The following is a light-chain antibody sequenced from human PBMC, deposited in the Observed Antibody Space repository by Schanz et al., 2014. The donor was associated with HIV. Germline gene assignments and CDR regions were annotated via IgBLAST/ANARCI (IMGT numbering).Light chain of an antibody. CDR3: QQLNSFPYT. V-gene: IGKV1-9*01. CDR1: QDISTY. J-gene: IGKJ2*01. Sequence: DLQMTQSPSSLSAAVGDRVTVTCRASQDISTYLAWYQQKPGKAPNLLIYAASTLHTGVPLRFSGSGSGTDFTLTINGLQPDDFATYYCQQLNSFPYTFGQGTMLEI. CDR2: AAS.